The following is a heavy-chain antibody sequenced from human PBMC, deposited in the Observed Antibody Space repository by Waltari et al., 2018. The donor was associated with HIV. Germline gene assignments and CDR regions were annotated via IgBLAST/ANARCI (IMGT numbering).Heavy chain of an antibody. D-gene: IGHD2-15*01. CDR3: ARPARDIGGGSNFDS. CDR2: IFYPGGT. CDR1: VGPISSDNAY. J-gene: IGHJ4*02. V-gene: IGHV4-39*01. Sequence: QLQLQESGPGLVKASETLSLTCTVSVGPISSDNAYWGWIRQPPGKGLEWIGNIFYPGGTYYNPSLKSRLTMSVDTSKNQFSLKLSSVTAADTALYYCARPARDIGGGSNFDSWGQGTLVTVSS.